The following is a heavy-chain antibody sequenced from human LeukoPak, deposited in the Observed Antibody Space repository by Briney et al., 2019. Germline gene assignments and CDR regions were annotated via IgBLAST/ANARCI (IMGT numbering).Heavy chain of an antibody. Sequence: KPSETLSLTCSVSTDSTNTYYWSWIRHSPGKGLEWIGHIYHSGSTDYNPSFKSRVTISIDMSKKEFSLKLTSVTVADTAMYYCVRLRWELRALYFDQWGQGAFVIVSS. J-gene: IGHJ4*02. CDR1: TDSTNTYY. D-gene: IGHD1-26*01. CDR3: VRLRWELRALYFDQ. CDR2: IYHSGST. V-gene: IGHV4-59*01.